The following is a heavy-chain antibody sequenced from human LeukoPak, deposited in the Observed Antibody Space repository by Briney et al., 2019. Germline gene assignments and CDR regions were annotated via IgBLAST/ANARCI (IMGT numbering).Heavy chain of an antibody. V-gene: IGHV3-23*01. CDR1: GFTFSSYA. D-gene: IGHD3-9*01. Sequence: GGSLRLSCAASGFTFSSYAMSWVRQAPGKGLEWVSAISGSGGSTYYADSVKGRFTISRDNSKNTLYLQMNSLRAEDTAVYYCARVGPLRYDYYGMDVWGQGTTVTVSS. J-gene: IGHJ6*02. CDR2: ISGSGGST. CDR3: ARVGPLRYDYYGMDV.